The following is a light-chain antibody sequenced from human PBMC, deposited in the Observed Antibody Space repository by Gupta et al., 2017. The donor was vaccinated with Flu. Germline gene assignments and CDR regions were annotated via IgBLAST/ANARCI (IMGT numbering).Light chain of an antibody. J-gene: IGKJ3*01. Sequence: SLSASVGDTVTITCQASQDISNFLNWYQQKPGKAPKLLIYVASNLETGVPSRFSGSGSGTHFTFTISSLQPEDAATYYCQQYDNLPPIFTFGHGTKVEIK. V-gene: IGKV1-33*01. CDR3: QQYDNLPPIFT. CDR2: VAS. CDR1: QDISNF.